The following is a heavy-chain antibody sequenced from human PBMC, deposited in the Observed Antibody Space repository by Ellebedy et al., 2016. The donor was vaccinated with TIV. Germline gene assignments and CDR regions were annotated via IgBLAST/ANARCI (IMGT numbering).Heavy chain of an antibody. V-gene: IGHV3-33*08. CDR2: IWYDGTAK. D-gene: IGHD2-15*01. CDR3: ARELGSSGGSDFDY. Sequence: GESLKISCAAPGFTFSNYAMHWVRQAPGKGLAWVAVIWYDGTAKFYAESVKGRFTISRDNSQNTRYLEMNSLRADDTALYSCARELGSSGGSDFDYWGQGTLVTVSS. CDR1: GFTFSNYA. J-gene: IGHJ4*02.